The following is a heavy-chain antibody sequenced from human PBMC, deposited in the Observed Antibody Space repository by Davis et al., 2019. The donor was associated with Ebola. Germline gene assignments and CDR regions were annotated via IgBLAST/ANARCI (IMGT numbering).Heavy chain of an antibody. CDR2: IYPGDSDT. J-gene: IGHJ5*02. D-gene: IGHD6-13*01. Sequence: GESLKISCKGSGYNFITYWIGWVRQMPGKGLEWMGIIYPGDSDTRYSPSFQGQVTISADKSISTAYLQWSSLQASDTAMYYCVRLFYSSTWYWFDPWGQGTLVTVSS. CDR1: GYNFITYW. CDR3: VRLFYSSTWYWFDP. V-gene: IGHV5-51*01.